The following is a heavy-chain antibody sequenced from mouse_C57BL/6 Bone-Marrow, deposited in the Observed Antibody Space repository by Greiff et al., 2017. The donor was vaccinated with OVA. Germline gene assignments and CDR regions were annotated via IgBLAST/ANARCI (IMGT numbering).Heavy chain of an antibody. CDR1: GYTFTDYN. CDR2: INPNNGGT. CDR3: ARGYYYGSRNYAMDY. Sequence: VQLKESGPELVKPGASVKIPCKASGYTFTDYNMDWVKQSHGKSLEWIGDINPNNGGTIYNQKFKGKATLTVDKSSSTAYMELRSLTSEDTAVYYCARGYYYGSRNYAMDYWGQGTSVTVSS. V-gene: IGHV1-18*01. D-gene: IGHD1-1*01. J-gene: IGHJ4*01.